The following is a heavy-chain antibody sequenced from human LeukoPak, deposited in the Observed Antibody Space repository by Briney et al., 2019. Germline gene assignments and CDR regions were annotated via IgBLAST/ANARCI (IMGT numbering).Heavy chain of an antibody. Sequence: PGGSLRLSCAVSGFTFSNYGMNWVRQAPGKGLEWVSYISGSSTTIYYGDSVKGRFTISRDNAKNSLYLQMNSLRAEDTALYYCARDPTLLFCSGDNCYEGGLIDPWGQGTLVTVSS. CDR2: ISGSSTTI. V-gene: IGHV3-48*01. J-gene: IGHJ5*02. D-gene: IGHD2-15*01. CDR3: ARDPTLLFCSGDNCYEGGLIDP. CDR1: GFTFSNYG.